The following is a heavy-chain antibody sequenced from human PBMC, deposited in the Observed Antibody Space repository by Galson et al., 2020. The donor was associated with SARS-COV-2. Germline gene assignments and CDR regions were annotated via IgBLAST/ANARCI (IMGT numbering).Heavy chain of an antibody. CDR3: TSSFFDFWGAYYTTNFDY. V-gene: IGHV3-49*04. CDR1: GFTFADYT. CDR2: IRSKAYGGTT. J-gene: IGHJ4*02. Sequence: GESLKISCTASGFTFADYTISWVRQAPGKGLEWVGFIRSKAYGGTTEYAASVKGRFTISRDDSKSIAYLQMNSLKTEDTAVYYCTSSFFDFWGAYYTTNFDYWGQGTLVTVSS. D-gene: IGHD3-3*01.